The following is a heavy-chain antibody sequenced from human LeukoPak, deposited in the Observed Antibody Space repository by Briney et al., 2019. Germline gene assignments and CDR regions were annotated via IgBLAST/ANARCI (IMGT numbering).Heavy chain of an antibody. CDR2: IYSGGTT. J-gene: IGHJ3*02. V-gene: IGHV3-66*01. Sequence: GGSLRLSCAASGFTVSGIFMSWVRQAPGKGLEWVSIIYSGGTTYYTPSVKGRFTISRDNSRNTLYLQMNSLGVEDTAVYYCARYLRTPDVAFDIWGRGTMVTVSS. D-gene: IGHD4-23*01. CDR1: GFTVSGIF. CDR3: ARYLRTPDVAFDI.